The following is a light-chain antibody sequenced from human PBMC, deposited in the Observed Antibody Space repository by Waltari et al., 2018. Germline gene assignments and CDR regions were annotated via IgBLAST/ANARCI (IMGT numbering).Light chain of an antibody. J-gene: IGLJ2*01. Sequence: QSPLTQPPSVSGAPGQSVTISCTRSSSNTGAGFDVHWYPQLPGTAPKLLIYGISKRPSGVPDRCSGSKSGASASLAITGLQAEDEADYYCQSYDSSLSAVVFGGGTKLTVL. CDR3: QSYDSSLSAVV. CDR1: SSNTGAGFD. CDR2: GIS. V-gene: IGLV1-40*01.